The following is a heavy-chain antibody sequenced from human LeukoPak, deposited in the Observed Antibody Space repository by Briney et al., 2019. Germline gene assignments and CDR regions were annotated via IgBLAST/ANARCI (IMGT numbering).Heavy chain of an antibody. CDR3: ARDELGYCSSTSCHGYFQH. CDR1: GFTFSSYG. D-gene: IGHD2-2*01. CDR2: ISYDGSNK. Sequence: PGGSLRLSCAASGFTFSSYGMHWVRQAPGKGLEWVAVISYDGSNKYYADSVKGRFTISRDNSKNTLYLQMNSLRAEDTAVYYCARDELGYCSSTSCHGYFQHWGQGTLVTVSS. V-gene: IGHV3-30*03. J-gene: IGHJ1*01.